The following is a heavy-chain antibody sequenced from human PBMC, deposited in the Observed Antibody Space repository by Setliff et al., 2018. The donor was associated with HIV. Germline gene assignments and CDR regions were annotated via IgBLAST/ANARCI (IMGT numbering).Heavy chain of an antibody. CDR1: GYTFTGYY. D-gene: IGHD3-10*01. V-gene: IGHV1-2*06. J-gene: IGHJ5*01. CDR2: INPNSGGT. Sequence: ASVKVSCKASGYTFTGYYMRWVRQAPGQGLEWMGRINPNSGGTKYAQKFQGRVTMTRDTSISTAYMELSRLISDDTAVYYCTRGRHSQTAGAIKFAFWGQGSLVTVSS. CDR3: TRGRHSQTAGAIKFAF.